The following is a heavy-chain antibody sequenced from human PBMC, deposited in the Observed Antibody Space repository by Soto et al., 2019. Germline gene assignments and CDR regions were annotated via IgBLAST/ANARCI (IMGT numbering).Heavy chain of an antibody. Sequence: QVQLVQSGAEVKKPGSPVRAPGKVPGGTFTSYAITGGRKPPGQGLEGWGGIIPISETTTNAQKFQGRVTMTADESTSTAYMELSSLRSADTAVYYCARSQGSSTSLEIYYYSYSGMDVWGHGTTVPVSS. CDR1: GGTFTSYA. CDR3: ARSQGSSTSLEIYYYSYSGMDV. CDR2: IIPISETT. V-gene: IGHV1-69*01. D-gene: IGHD2-2*01. J-gene: IGHJ6*02.